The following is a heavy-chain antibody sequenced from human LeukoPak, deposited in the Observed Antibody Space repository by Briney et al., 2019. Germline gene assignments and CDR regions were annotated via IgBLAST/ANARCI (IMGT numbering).Heavy chain of an antibody. CDR3: AASAWDY. CDR2: ISYDGSNK. D-gene: IGHD3-10*01. J-gene: IGHJ4*02. V-gene: IGHV3-30*03. CDR1: GFTFSSYG. Sequence: PGRSLRLSCAASGFTFSSYGMHWVRQAPAKGLEWVAVISYDGSNKYYADSVKGRFTISRDNSKNTLYLQMNSLRAEDTAVYYCAASAWDYWGQGTLVTVSS.